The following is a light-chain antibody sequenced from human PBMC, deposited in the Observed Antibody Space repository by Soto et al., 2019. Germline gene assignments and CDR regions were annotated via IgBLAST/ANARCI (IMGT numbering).Light chain of an antibody. J-gene: IGLJ2*01. CDR2: EVN. CDR3: SSYTSTNYVI. CDR1: SSDVGGFDY. V-gene: IGLV2-14*01. Sequence: QSALTQPASVSGSPGQSITISCTGTSSDVGGFDYVSWYQQHPGKAPKLMISEVNNRPSGVSTRFSGSKSDNTASLTISGLQAEDEADYYCSSYTSTNYVIFGGGTKLT.